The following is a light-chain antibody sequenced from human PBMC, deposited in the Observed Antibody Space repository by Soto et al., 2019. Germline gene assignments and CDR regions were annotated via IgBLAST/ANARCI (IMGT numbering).Light chain of an antibody. CDR1: QDISSW. CDR3: QQYNNWPPVLT. CDR2: ATS. J-gene: IGKJ4*01. Sequence: DIQMTQSPSFVSASVGDRVTITCRASQDISSWLVWYQQKPGKAPKLLIHATSGLQSGVPSRFSGSGSGTEFTLTISSLQSEDFAVYYCQQYNNWPPVLTFGGGTKVEIK. V-gene: IGKV1-12*01.